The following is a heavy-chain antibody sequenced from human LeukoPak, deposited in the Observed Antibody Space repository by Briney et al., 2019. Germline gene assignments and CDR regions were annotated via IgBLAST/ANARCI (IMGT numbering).Heavy chain of an antibody. Sequence: ASVKVSCKASGYTSSDYYMHWVRQAPAQGLEWMGWISPDSVEKKYAQKFQGRVTMTRDTSISTAYMELSRLRSDDTAVYYCARKRGVGVDTNAFDIWGQGTMVTVSS. J-gene: IGHJ3*02. V-gene: IGHV1-2*02. D-gene: IGHD3-3*01. CDR3: ARKRGVGVDTNAFDI. CDR2: ISPDSVEK. CDR1: GYTSSDYY.